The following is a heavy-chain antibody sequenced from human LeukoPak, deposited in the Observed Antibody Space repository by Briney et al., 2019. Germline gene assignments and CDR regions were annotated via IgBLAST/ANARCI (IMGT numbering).Heavy chain of an antibody. CDR2: RNPISVNT. V-gene: IGHV1-8*01. Sequence: SSVKISCKASGYTFTSYDINWVRQATGEGLVCIGWRNPISVNTGYAHKIQGRVTMTRNTSISTAYMELSSLRSEDTAVYYCARSTIHPGYSFDYWGQGTLVTVSS. CDR3: ARSTIHPGYSFDY. J-gene: IGHJ4*02. CDR1: GYTFTSYD. D-gene: IGHD2-21*01.